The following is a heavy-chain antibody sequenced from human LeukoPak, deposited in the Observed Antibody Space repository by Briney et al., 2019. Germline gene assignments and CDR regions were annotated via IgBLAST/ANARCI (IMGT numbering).Heavy chain of an antibody. J-gene: IGHJ5*02. V-gene: IGHV3-30*03. CDR2: IRQDGDGR. CDR3: ATEDHTSGHAGALGFDP. Sequence: GGSLRLSCAASGFSFGSDVMHWARQAPGEGLQWVAVIRQDGDGRFYGNSVKGRFTISRDNSRDTLYLQMDSLTIEDTATYYCATEDHTSGHAGALGFDPWGQGTLVTVS. D-gene: IGHD3-22*01. CDR1: GFSFGSDV.